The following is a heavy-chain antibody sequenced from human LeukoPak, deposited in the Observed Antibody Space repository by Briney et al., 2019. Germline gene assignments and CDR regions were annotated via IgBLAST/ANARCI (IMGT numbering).Heavy chain of an antibody. CDR1: GGSINSYY. Sequence: SETLSLTCTVSGGSINSYYWSWIRQAPGKGLEWIGYIYYSGITNYRHSLKNRVTMSVDTSNSQFSLRLSSATPADTAVYYCARTRPLLGATSPFDYWGQGALVTVSS. CDR2: IYYSGIT. J-gene: IGHJ4*02. D-gene: IGHD1-26*01. CDR3: ARTRPLLGATSPFDY. V-gene: IGHV4-59*01.